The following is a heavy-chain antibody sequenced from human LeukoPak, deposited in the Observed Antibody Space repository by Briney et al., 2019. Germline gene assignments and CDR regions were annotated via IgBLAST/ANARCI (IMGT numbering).Heavy chain of an antibody. CDR3: ARGGTWDLDY. CDR1: GFTFSTYW. V-gene: IGHV3-7*01. D-gene: IGHD1-1*01. Sequence: GGSLRLSCAASGFTFSTYWMTWVRQAPGKGLECVANIKPDGSEKYYVDSVKGRFTISRDNAKNSLYLQMNSLRAEDTALYYCARGGTWDLDYWGQGTLVTVPS. J-gene: IGHJ4*02. CDR2: IKPDGSEK.